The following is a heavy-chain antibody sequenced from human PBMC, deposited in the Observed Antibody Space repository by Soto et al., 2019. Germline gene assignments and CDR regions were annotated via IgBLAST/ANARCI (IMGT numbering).Heavy chain of an antibody. CDR1: GGSFSGYY. Sequence: QVQLQQWGAGLLKPSETLSLTCAVYGGSFSGYYWSWIRQPPGKGLEWIGEINHSGSTNYNPSIKRRVTTSVKTSKNQCSLKLSSVTAADTAVYYCARDPPLNCNNSSFDYWGQRTLVTVSS. CDR3: ARDPPLNCNNSSFDY. V-gene: IGHV4-34*01. J-gene: IGHJ4*02. D-gene: IGHD1-20*01. CDR2: INHSGST.